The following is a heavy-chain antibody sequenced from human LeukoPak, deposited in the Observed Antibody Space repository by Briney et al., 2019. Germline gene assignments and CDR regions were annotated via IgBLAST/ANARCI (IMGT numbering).Heavy chain of an antibody. CDR1: GFTFSSYG. V-gene: IGHV3-30*18. D-gene: IGHD6-25*01. J-gene: IGHJ4*02. Sequence: GGSLRLSCAASGFTFSSYGMHWVRRAPGKGLEWVAVISYDGSNKYYADSVKGRFTISRDNSKNTLYLQMNSLRAEDTAVYYCAKGGYYFDYWGQGTLVTVSS. CDR2: ISYDGSNK. CDR3: AKGGYYFDY.